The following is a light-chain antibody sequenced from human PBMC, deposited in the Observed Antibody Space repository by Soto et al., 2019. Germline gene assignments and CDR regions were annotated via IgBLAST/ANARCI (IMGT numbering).Light chain of an antibody. V-gene: IGKV3-20*01. CDR1: QSVSSSY. CDR2: GAS. Sequence: EIVLTQSPGTLSLSPGERATLSCRASQSVSSSYLAWDQQKPGQAPRLLIYGASSRATGIPDRFSGSGDGTDVHHTISRMEPEDFAGYYCQQDGSSPTWTFGQGTKVEIK. J-gene: IGKJ1*01. CDR3: QQDGSSPTWT.